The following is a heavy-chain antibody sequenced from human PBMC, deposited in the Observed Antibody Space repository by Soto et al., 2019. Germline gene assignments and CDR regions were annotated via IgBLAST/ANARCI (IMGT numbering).Heavy chain of an antibody. CDR3: AKDQFLRDIVVVPAADLYYYYGMDV. Sequence: QRLSCAASRFTFSSYGMHWVRQAPGKGLEWVAVISYDGSNKYYADSVKGRFTISRDNSKNTLYLQMNSLRAEDTAVYYCAKDQFLRDIVVVPAADLYYYYGMDVWGQGTTVTVSS. V-gene: IGHV3-30*18. CDR1: RFTFSSYG. D-gene: IGHD2-2*01. CDR2: ISYDGSNK. J-gene: IGHJ6*02.